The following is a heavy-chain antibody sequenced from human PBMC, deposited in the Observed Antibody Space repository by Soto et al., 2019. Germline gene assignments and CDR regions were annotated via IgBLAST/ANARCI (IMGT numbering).Heavy chain of an antibody. CDR2: IIPIFGTA. CDR3: ARSITRTVSYYYGMDV. D-gene: IGHD1-20*01. Sequence: QVQLVQSGAEVKKPGSSVKVSCKASAGTFSSYAISWVRQAPGTGLERMGGIIPIFGTANYAQKFQGRVTLTAEESMSTAYMELSSLRSEDTAVYYCARSITRTVSYYYGMDVWGQGTTVTVSS. V-gene: IGHV1-69*12. J-gene: IGHJ6*02. CDR1: AGTFSSYA.